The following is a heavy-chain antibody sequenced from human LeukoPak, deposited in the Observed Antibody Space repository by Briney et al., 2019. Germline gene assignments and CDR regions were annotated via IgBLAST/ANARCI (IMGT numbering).Heavy chain of an antibody. Sequence: ASVKVSCKASGGTFSSYAISWVRQAPGQGLEWMGGIIPIFGTANYAQKLQGRVTMTTDTSTSTAYMELRSLRSDDTAVYYCARAPPLYGGSYYLPFYWGQGTLVTVSS. J-gene: IGHJ4*02. D-gene: IGHD1-26*01. CDR2: IIPIFGTA. CDR1: GGTFSSYA. CDR3: ARAPPLYGGSYYLPFY. V-gene: IGHV1-69*05.